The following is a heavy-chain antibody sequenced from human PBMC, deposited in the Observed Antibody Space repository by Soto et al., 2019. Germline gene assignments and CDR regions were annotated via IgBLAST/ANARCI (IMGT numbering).Heavy chain of an antibody. CDR2: IYYSGST. Sequence: SETLSLTCTVSGGSISSGGYYWSWIRQHPGKGLEWIGYIYYSGSTYYNPSLKSRVTISVDTSKNQFSLKLSSVTAADTAVYYCARFSITALLFDYYGMDVWGQGTTVTVSS. CDR1: GGSISSGGYY. D-gene: IGHD3-3*01. CDR3: ARFSITALLFDYYGMDV. V-gene: IGHV4-31*03. J-gene: IGHJ6*02.